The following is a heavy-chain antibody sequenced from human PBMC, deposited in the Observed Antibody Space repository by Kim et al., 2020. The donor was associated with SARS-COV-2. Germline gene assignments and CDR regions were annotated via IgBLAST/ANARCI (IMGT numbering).Heavy chain of an antibody. CDR1: GGTFSSYA. CDR3: ATSWRVVVAATLGSTGAFDI. J-gene: IGHJ3*02. CDR2: IIPILGIA. D-gene: IGHD2-15*01. V-gene: IGHV1-69*04. Sequence: SVKVSCKASGGTFSSYAISWVRQAPGQGLEWMGRIIPILGIANYAQKFQGRVTITADKSTSTAYMELSSLRSEDTAVYYCATSWRVVVAATLGSTGAFDIWGQGTMVTVSS.